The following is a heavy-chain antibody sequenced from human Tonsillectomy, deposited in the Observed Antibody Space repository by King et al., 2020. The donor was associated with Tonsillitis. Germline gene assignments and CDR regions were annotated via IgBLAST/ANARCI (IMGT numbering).Heavy chain of an antibody. CDR2: ITHSGST. CDR3: ARGRSRSFGSGSYHY. CDR1: GGSFSGYY. V-gene: IGHV4-34*01. Sequence: VQLQQWGAGLLKPSETLSLTCAVYGGSFSGYYGSWIRQPPGKGLEWIGEITHSGSTNYNPSLKSRVTISVDTSKNQFSLKLSSVTAADTAVYYCARGRSRSFGSGSYHYWGQGTLVTVSS. J-gene: IGHJ4*02. D-gene: IGHD3-10*01.